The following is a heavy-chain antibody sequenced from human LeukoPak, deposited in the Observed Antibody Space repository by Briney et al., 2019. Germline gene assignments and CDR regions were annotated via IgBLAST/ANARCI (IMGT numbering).Heavy chain of an antibody. CDR1: GYTFTSYD. Sequence: GASVKVSCKASGYTFTSYDINWVRQATGQGLEWMGWMNPNSGNTGYAQKFRGRVTMTRNTSISTAYMELSSLRSEDTAVYCCARGRRPRSYYYYYMDVWGKGTTVTVSS. V-gene: IGHV1-8*01. CDR3: ARGRRPRSYYYYYMDV. D-gene: IGHD1-14*01. CDR2: MNPNSGNT. J-gene: IGHJ6*03.